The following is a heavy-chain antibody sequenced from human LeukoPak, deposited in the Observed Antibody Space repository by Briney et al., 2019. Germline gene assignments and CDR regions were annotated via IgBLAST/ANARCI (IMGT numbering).Heavy chain of an antibody. CDR3: ARQVVVVVAAAYWFDP. D-gene: IGHD2-15*01. CDR1: GGSISSSSYY. V-gene: IGHV4-39*01. CDR2: IYYSGST. Sequence: PSETLSLTCTVSGGSISSSSYYWGWIRQPPGKGLEWIGSIYYSGSTYYNPSLKSRVTISVDTPKNQFSLKLSSVTAADTAVYYCARQVVVVVAAAYWFDPWGQGTLVTVSS. J-gene: IGHJ5*02.